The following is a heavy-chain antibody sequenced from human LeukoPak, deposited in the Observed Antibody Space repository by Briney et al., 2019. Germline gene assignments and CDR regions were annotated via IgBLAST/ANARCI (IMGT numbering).Heavy chain of an antibody. V-gene: IGHV3-21*04. CDR2: ISSSSSYI. D-gene: IGHD6-13*01. J-gene: IGHJ4*02. Sequence: PGGSLRLSCAASGFTFSNYNMNWVRQAPGKGLEWVSSISSSSSYIYYADSVKGRLTISRDNAKNSLYLQMNSLRAEDTAVYCCARDLMGIAYRGAFYYWGQGTLVTVSS. CDR3: ARDLMGIAYRGAFYY. CDR1: GFTFSNYN.